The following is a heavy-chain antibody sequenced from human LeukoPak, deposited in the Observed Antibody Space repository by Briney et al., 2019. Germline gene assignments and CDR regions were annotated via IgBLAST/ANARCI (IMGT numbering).Heavy chain of an antibody. Sequence: SVKVSCKASGFTFTSSAMQWVRQARGQRLEWIGWIVVGSGNTNYAQKFQERVTITRDMSTSTAYMELSSLRAEDTAVYYCARDLGYCSSTSCPYWYFDLWGRGTLVTVSS. D-gene: IGHD2-2*01. CDR3: ARDLGYCSSTSCPYWYFDL. J-gene: IGHJ2*01. V-gene: IGHV1-58*02. CDR2: IVVGSGNT. CDR1: GFTFTSSA.